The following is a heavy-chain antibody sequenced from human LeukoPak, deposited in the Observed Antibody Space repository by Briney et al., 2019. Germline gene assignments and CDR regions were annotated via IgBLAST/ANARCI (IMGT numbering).Heavy chain of an antibody. Sequence: PSETLSLTCTVSGGSISSSSYYWGWLRQPTGKGLEWIGSIYYSGSTYYNPSLKSRVTISVDTSKNQFSLKPSSVTAADTAVYYCARRPRWDIVVVPAAIVDYWGQGTLVSVSS. D-gene: IGHD2-2*02. CDR1: GGSISSSSYY. J-gene: IGHJ4*02. CDR3: ARRPRWDIVVVPAAIVDY. V-gene: IGHV4-39*01. CDR2: IYYSGST.